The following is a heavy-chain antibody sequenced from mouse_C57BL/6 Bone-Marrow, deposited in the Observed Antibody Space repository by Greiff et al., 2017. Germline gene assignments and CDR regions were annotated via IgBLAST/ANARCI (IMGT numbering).Heavy chain of an antibody. CDR2: IYPGSGNA. D-gene: IGHD4-1*02. CDR1: GYTFTDYY. Sequence: VQLQQSGAELVRPGASVKLSCKASGYTFTDYYINWVKQRPGQGLEWIARIYPGSGNAYYNEKFKGKATLTAEKSSSTAYMQLSSLTSEDSAGYFCAINWYCFDYGGQGTTLTVSS. CDR3: AINWYCFDY. V-gene: IGHV1-76*01. J-gene: IGHJ2*01.